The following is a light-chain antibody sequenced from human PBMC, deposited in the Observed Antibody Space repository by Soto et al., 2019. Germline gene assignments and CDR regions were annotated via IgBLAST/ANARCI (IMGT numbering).Light chain of an antibody. J-gene: IGLJ1*01. CDR1: SSDIGGYNY. Sequence: QSALTQPRSVSGSPGQSVTISCTGGSSDIGGYNYVSWYQQHPGKAPKLMIYDVSKRPSGVPDRLSGSKSGNTASLTISGLQAEDEADYYCCSYAGRYTHVFGPGTKVTVL. CDR2: DVS. CDR3: CSYAGRYTHV. V-gene: IGLV2-11*01.